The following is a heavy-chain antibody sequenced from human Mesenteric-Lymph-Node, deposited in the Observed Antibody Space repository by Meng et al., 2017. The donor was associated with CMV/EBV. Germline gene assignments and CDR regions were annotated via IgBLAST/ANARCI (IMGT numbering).Heavy chain of an antibody. V-gene: IGHV3-74*01. CDR3: ARDHSFSAWFDP. CDR1: GFIFSTYW. Sequence: GGSLRLSCAASGFIFSTYWMHWVRQAPGKGLVWVSRINGDGSGTSYADSVKGRFTISRDNAKNTVYLQMNSLRAEDTAVYYCARDHSFSAWFDPWGQGTLVTVSS. J-gene: IGHJ5*02. CDR2: INGDGSGT. D-gene: IGHD2/OR15-2a*01.